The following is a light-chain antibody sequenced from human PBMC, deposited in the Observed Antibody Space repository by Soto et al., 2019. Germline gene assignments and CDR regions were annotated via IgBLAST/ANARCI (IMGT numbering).Light chain of an antibody. J-gene: IGKJ2*01. CDR2: AAS. Sequence: EIVLTQSPATLSLSPGESATLSCRASQSVNSRFLAWYQHKPGPAPRLLIYAASNRFTGIPDKFSGSASGADYTLTISRLEQEDYSVYYCQQYCDSPPNTFGQGTKLEIK. CDR1: QSVNSRF. V-gene: IGKV3-20*01. CDR3: QQYCDSPPNT.